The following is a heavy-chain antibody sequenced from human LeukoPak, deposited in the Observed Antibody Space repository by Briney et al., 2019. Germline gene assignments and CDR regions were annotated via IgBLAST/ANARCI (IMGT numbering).Heavy chain of an antibody. CDR2: IYHSGST. Sequence: PSETLSLTCTVSGGSISSGGYYWSWIRQPPGKGLEWIGYIYHSGSTYYNPSLKSRVTISVDRSKNQFSLKLSSVTAADTAVYYCARDATYPPKGFDPWGQGTLVTVSS. V-gene: IGHV4-30-2*01. J-gene: IGHJ5*02. CDR3: ARDATYPPKGFDP. CDR1: GGSISSGGYY.